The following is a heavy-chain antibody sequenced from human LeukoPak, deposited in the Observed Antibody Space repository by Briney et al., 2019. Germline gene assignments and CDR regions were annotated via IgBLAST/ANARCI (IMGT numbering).Heavy chain of an antibody. Sequence: QPGGSLRLSFAASGXTVSSNYMNWVRQAPGKGVEWVAIIYSGGSTYYADSVKGRFTISRDNSKNTLYLQMNSLRAEDTAVYYCAREISGYWGQGTLVTVSS. CDR1: GXTVSSNY. J-gene: IGHJ4*02. CDR3: AREISGY. V-gene: IGHV3-66*01. CDR2: IYSGGST. D-gene: IGHD1-26*01.